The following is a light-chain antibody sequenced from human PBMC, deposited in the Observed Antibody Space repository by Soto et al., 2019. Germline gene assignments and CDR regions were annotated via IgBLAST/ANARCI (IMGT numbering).Light chain of an antibody. CDR1: QNFSRX. CDR3: QEFNSYSYSRM. J-gene: IGKJ1*01. CDR2: KVS. V-gene: IGKV1-5*03. Sequence: DIQMTQSPSTLSASVGDRVTITCVASQNFSRXLAWYQQKPGKAPNLLIYKVSHLQSGVPSRFSGSGSGTEFTLTISSLQPDDFATYYCQEFNSYSYSRMFGQGTKVDIK.